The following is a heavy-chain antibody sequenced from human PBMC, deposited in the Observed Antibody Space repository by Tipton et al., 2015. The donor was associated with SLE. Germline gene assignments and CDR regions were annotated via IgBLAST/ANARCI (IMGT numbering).Heavy chain of an antibody. D-gene: IGHD2-2*01. CDR2: INHSGST. Sequence: TLSLTCAVYGGSFSGYYWSWIRQPPGKGLEWIGEINHSGSTNYNPSLKSRVTISVDTSKNQFSLKLSSVTAADTAVYYCAREGIAPAAKAEYFQHWGQGTLVTVSS. CDR3: AREGIAPAAKAEYFQH. J-gene: IGHJ1*01. V-gene: IGHV4-34*01. CDR1: GGSFSGYY.